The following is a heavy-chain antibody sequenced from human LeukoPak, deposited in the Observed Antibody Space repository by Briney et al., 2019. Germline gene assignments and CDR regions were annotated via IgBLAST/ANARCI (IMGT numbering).Heavy chain of an antibody. CDR1: GFTFSSYS. Sequence: GGSLRLSCAASGFTFSSYSMNWVRQAPGKGLEWVGRIRRQVDDATTDYAAHVKGRFTISRDDSRRTVYLQMNSLRIEDTAVYFCATGGHYGGSWGQGILVTVSS. V-gene: IGHV3-15*05. CDR3: ATGGHYGGS. CDR2: IRRQVDDATT. J-gene: IGHJ4*02. D-gene: IGHD1-26*01.